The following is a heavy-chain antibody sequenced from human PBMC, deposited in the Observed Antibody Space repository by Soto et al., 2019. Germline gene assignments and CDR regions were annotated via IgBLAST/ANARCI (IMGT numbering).Heavy chain of an antibody. CDR2: ISYDGSNK. V-gene: IGHV3-30*18. J-gene: IGHJ4*02. D-gene: IGHD6-19*01. Sequence: GGSMRLSCAASGFTFSSYGMHWVRQAPGKGLEWVAVISYDGSNKYYADSVKGRFTISRDNSKNTLYLQMNSLRAEDTAVYYCAKDSEQWLVLYYFDYWGQGTLVTVSS. CDR1: GFTFSSYG. CDR3: AKDSEQWLVLYYFDY.